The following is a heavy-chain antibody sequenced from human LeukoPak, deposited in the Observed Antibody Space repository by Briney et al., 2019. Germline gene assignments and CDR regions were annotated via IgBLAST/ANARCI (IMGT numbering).Heavy chain of an antibody. Sequence: GRSLRLSCAASGFTFSSYGMSWVRQAPGKGLEWVSAISGSGGSTYYADSVKGRFTISRDNSKNTLYLQMNSLRAEDTAVYYCAKKSHYYDSSGQGAYYFDYWGQGTLVTVSS. CDR3: AKKSHYYDSSGQGAYYFDY. CDR1: GFTFSSYG. V-gene: IGHV3-23*01. J-gene: IGHJ4*02. CDR2: ISGSGGST. D-gene: IGHD3-22*01.